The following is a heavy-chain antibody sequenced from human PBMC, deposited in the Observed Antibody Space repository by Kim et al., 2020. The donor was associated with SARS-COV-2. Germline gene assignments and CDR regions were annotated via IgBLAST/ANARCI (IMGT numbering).Heavy chain of an antibody. CDR2: ISSSGGTI. Sequence: GGSLRLSCAASGFTFSDYYISWIRQAPGKGLEWLSYISSSGGTIYYADSVEGRFTISRDNAKNSLHLQMNGLRGEDTAVYYCARGGYCTNGVCYGSFYYGMDVWGQGTTVTVSS. D-gene: IGHD2-8*01. CDR3: ARGGYCTNGVCYGSFYYGMDV. V-gene: IGHV3-11*01. CDR1: GFTFSDYY. J-gene: IGHJ6*02.